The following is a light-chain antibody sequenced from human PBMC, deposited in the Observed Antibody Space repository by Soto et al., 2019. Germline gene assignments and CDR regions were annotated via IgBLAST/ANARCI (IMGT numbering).Light chain of an antibody. CDR2: DDT. Sequence: SYELTQTPSVSVAPGQTARITCGGNNIRNKSVQWYQQKPGQAPVVVVYDDTNRPSGIPERFSGSNSGNTATLTISRVEAGDEDDYYCKVWDSSSDHWVFGGGTKLTVL. CDR3: KVWDSSSDHWV. CDR1: NIRNKS. J-gene: IGLJ3*02. V-gene: IGLV3-21*02.